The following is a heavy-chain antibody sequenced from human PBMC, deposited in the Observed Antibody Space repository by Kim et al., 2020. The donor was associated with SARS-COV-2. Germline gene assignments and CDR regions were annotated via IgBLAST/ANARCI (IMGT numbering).Heavy chain of an antibody. V-gene: IGHV4-59*08. Sequence: SETLSLTCTVSGVSISSHYWTWIRQPPGKGPEWIGYISYSGTTNYNPSLKSRLTMSVDASKNQFSLQLTSLTAADTAVYYCARRLLVADRGSGFGPWGQGTLVTVSS. J-gene: IGHJ5*02. D-gene: IGHD6-19*01. CDR2: ISYSGTT. CDR1: GVSISSHY. CDR3: ARRLLVADRGSGFGP.